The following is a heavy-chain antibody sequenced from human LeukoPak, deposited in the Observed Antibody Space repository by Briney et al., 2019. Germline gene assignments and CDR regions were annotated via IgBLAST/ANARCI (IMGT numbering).Heavy chain of an antibody. D-gene: IGHD3-3*01. CDR3: ARDGENNYYDFWSGYYTPSDY. CDR2: ISAYNGNT. J-gene: IGHJ4*02. CDR1: GYTFTSYG. V-gene: IGHV1-18*01. Sequence: GASVKVSCKASGYTFTSYGISWVRQAPGQGLEWMGWISAYNGNTNYAQKLQGRVTMTTDTSTSTAYMELRSLRSDDTAVYYCARDGENNYYDFWSGYYTPSDYWGQGTLVTVSS.